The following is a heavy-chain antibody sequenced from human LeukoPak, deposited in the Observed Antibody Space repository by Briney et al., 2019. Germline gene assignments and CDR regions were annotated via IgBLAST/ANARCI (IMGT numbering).Heavy chain of an antibody. Sequence: SETLSLTCAVSGYSISTGYYWGWIRQPPGKGLEWIGNIYHSGNAYYNPSLKSRVTISVDTSKNQFSLKLRSVTAADTAVYYCARRGYSYGSPFDYWGQGTLVTVSS. V-gene: IGHV4-38-2*01. CDR1: GYSISTGYY. J-gene: IGHJ4*02. D-gene: IGHD5-18*01. CDR3: ARRGYSYGSPFDY. CDR2: IYHSGNA.